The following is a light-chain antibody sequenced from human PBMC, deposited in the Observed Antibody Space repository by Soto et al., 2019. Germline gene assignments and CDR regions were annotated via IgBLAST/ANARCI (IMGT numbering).Light chain of an antibody. CDR3: QKYGGSPRT. V-gene: IGKV3-20*01. J-gene: IGKJ1*01. CDR1: QSIGGNF. Sequence: EIVLTQAPGTMSFYPVEGAKLSCSASQSIGGNFLAWYQQRRGQAPRLLIHGASNRATGIPDRFSGGGSGTDFTLTITRLEPEDFAVYYCQKYGGSPRTCGQGNKVDI. CDR2: GAS.